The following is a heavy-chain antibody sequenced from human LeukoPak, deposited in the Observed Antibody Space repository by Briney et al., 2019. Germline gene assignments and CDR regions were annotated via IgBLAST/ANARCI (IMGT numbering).Heavy chain of an antibody. J-gene: IGHJ4*02. V-gene: IGHV3-23*01. Sequence: PGGSLRLSCAASGFTFSSYAMSWVRQAPGKGLEWVSAISGSGGSTYYADSVKGRFTISRDNSKNTLYLRMNGLRAEDTAVYYCAKDTSSGYYGDYFDYWGQGTLVTVSS. CDR1: GFTFSSYA. CDR2: ISGSGGST. CDR3: AKDTSSGYYGDYFDY. D-gene: IGHD3-22*01.